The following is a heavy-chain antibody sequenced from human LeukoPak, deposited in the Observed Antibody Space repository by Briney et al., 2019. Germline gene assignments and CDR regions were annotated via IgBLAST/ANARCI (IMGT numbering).Heavy chain of an antibody. J-gene: IGHJ4*02. D-gene: IGHD6-19*01. CDR2: ISSSSSTI. CDR3: ARDRGKQWLDDFFDY. CDR1: GFTFSSYS. V-gene: IGHV3-48*01. Sequence: PGGSLRLSCAASGFTFSSYSMNWVRQAPGKGLEWVSYISSSSSTIYYADSVKGRFTISRDNAKNSLYLQMNSLRAEDTAVYYCARDRGKQWLDDFFDYWGQGTLVTVSS.